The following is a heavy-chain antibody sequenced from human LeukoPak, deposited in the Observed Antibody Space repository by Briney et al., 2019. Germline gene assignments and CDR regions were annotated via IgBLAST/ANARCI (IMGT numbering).Heavy chain of an antibody. CDR2: ISYDGSNK. V-gene: IGHV3-30*18. D-gene: IGHD4-11*01. CDR1: GFTFSSYG. CDR3: AKDDDDYPFDY. J-gene: IGHJ4*02. Sequence: GGSLRLSCAASGFTFSSYGMHWVRQAPGKGLEWVAVISYDGSNKYYADSVKGRFTISRDNSKNTLYLQMNSLRAEDMAVYYCAKDDDDYPFDYWGQGTLVTVSS.